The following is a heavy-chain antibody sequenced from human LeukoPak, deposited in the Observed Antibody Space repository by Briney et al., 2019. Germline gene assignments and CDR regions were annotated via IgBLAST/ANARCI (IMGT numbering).Heavy chain of an antibody. CDR2: IIPIFGTA. V-gene: IGHV1-69*05. CDR3: ARAPGAGTYLDY. Sequence: ASVKVSCKASGGTFSSYAISWVRQAPGQGLEWMGGIIPIFGTANYAQKFQGRVTITTDESTSTAYMELSSLTSDDTAVYYCARAPGAGTYLDYWGQGTLVTVSS. D-gene: IGHD1-26*01. J-gene: IGHJ4*02. CDR1: GGTFSSYA.